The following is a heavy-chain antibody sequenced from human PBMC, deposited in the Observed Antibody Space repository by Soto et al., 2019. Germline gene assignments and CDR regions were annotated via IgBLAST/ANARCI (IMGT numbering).Heavy chain of an antibody. Sequence: EVQLLESGGGLVQPGGSLSLSCAASGFTFTNYAMNWVRHSPGKGLEWVASVIGTGIDTYHAASVKGRFTISRDNSRITMYLEMNRLRAEDTAMYHCAKDTRGQCIGAHRYAFYFWGQGILVTVS. CDR1: GFTFTNYA. J-gene: IGHJ4*02. CDR2: VIGTGIDT. D-gene: IGHD2-15*01. CDR3: AKDTRGQCIGAHRYAFYF. V-gene: IGHV3-23*01.